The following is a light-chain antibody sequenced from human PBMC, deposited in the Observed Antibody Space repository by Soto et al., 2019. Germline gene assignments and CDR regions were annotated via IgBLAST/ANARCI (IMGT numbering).Light chain of an antibody. Sequence: EFVLTQAPATVSLSPVERATLSCRASPSVPNYVAWYQQRPGQAPRLLIYGASNRATGIPARFSGSGSGADFTLTISSLEPEDFAIYYCQQRNTWPPVTFGQGTRLEIK. V-gene: IGKV3-11*01. CDR2: GAS. CDR1: PSVPNY. J-gene: IGKJ5*01. CDR3: QQRNTWPPVT.